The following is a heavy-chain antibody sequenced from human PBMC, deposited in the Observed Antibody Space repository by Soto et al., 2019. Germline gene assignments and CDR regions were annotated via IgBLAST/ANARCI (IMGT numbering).Heavy chain of an antibody. V-gene: IGHV1-3*01. D-gene: IGHD6-19*01. CDR2: INAGNGNT. CDR3: ARAPSYSSGGGGYFDY. J-gene: IGHJ4*02. CDR1: GYTFTSYA. Sequence: QVQLVQSGAEVKKPGASVKVSCKASGYTFTSYAMHWVRQAPGQRLEWMGWINAGNGNTKYSQKFQGRVTITRDTSASTAYMELSSLRSEDTAVYYCARAPSYSSGGGGYFDYWGQGTLVTVSS.